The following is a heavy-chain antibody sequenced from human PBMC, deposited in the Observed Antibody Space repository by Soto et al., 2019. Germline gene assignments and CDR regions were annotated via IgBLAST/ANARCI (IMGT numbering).Heavy chain of an antibody. CDR2: MNPNSGNT. Sequence: QVQLVQSGAEVKKPGASVKVSCKASGYTFTSYDINWVRQATGQGLEWMGWMNPNSGNTGYAQKFQGRVTMTMNTSIGTAYMELSSLRSEDMAVYYWAREIGGGVYYYYGMDVWGQGTTVPVSS. CDR3: AREIGGGVYYYYGMDV. D-gene: IGHD3-10*01. J-gene: IGHJ6*02. V-gene: IGHV1-8*01. CDR1: GYTFTSYD.